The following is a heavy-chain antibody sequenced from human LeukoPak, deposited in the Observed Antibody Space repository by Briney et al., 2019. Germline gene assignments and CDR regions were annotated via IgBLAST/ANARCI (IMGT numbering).Heavy chain of an antibody. D-gene: IGHD2-2*01. V-gene: IGHV3-23*01. CDR2: ISGSGGST. J-gene: IGHJ4*02. CDR1: GFTFSSYA. Sequence: PGGSLRLSFAASGFTFSSYAMSWVRPAPGKGLEWVSAISGSGGSTYYADSVKGRFTISRDNSKNTLYLQMNSLRAEDTAVYYCAKLPYCSSTSCPPDYWGQGTLVTVSS. CDR3: AKLPYCSSTSCPPDY.